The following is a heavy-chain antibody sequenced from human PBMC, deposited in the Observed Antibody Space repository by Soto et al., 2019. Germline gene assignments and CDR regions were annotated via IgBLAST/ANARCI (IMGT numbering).Heavy chain of an antibody. Sequence: GASVKVSCKASGYTFTGYFMHWVRQAPGQGLEWMGWINPNNGGTNYAQKFQGWVTMTRDTSISTAYMELRRLRSDDTAVYYCALGYSGSYCFDYWGQGTPVTVS. V-gene: IGHV1-2*04. J-gene: IGHJ4*02. CDR1: GYTFTGYF. D-gene: IGHD1-26*01. CDR3: ALGYSGSYCFDY. CDR2: INPNNGGT.